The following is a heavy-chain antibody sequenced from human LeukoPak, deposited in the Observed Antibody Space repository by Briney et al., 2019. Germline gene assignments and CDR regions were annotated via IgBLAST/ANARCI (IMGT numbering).Heavy chain of an antibody. J-gene: IGHJ4*02. Sequence: ASVKVSCKSSGYTFTSYGISGVRQAPGQGLEWMGWISAYNGNTNYAQKLQGRVTMTTDTSTSTAYMELRSLRSDDTAVYYCARDGNILTGDKPFDYWGQGTLVTVSS. CDR1: GYTFTSYG. D-gene: IGHD3-9*01. CDR2: ISAYNGNT. CDR3: ARDGNILTGDKPFDY. V-gene: IGHV1-18*01.